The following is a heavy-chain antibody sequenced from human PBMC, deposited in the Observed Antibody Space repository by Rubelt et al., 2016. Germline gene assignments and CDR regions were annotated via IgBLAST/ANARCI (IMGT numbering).Heavy chain of an antibody. V-gene: IGHV3-23*01. CDR2: ISGSGGST. Sequence: GKGLEWVSAISGSGGSTYYADSVKGRFTISRDNSKNTLYLQMNSLRAEDTAVYYCAKEKGSSSSFWGQGTLVTVSS. CDR3: AKEKGSSSSF. J-gene: IGHJ4*02. D-gene: IGHD6-6*01.